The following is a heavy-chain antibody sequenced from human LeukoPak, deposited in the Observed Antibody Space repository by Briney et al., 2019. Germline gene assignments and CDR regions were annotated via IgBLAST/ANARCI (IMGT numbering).Heavy chain of an antibody. Sequence: SETLSLTCTVSGGSISSYYWSWIRQPPGKGLEWIGYIYYSGSTNYNPSLKSRVTISVDTSKNQFSLRLSAVTAADTAVYYCASVRRGFGESSKYYSYYYMDVWGNGTTVTISS. CDR3: ASVRRGFGESSKYYSYYYMDV. V-gene: IGHV4-59*08. CDR2: IYYSGST. D-gene: IGHD3-10*01. J-gene: IGHJ6*03. CDR1: GGSISSYY.